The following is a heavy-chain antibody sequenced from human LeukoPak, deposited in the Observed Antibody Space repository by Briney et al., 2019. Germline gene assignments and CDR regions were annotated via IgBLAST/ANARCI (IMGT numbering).Heavy chain of an antibody. V-gene: IGHV4-59*01. CDR2: IYYSGST. D-gene: IGHD1-1*01. CDR1: GGSISSYY. J-gene: IGHJ3*02. Sequence: SETLSLTCTVSGGSISSYYWSWIRQPPGKGLEWIGYIYYSGSTNYNPSLKSRVTISVDTSKNLFSLKLSSVTAADTAVYYCARVTTRFHAFDIWGQGTMVTVSS. CDR3: ARVTTRFHAFDI.